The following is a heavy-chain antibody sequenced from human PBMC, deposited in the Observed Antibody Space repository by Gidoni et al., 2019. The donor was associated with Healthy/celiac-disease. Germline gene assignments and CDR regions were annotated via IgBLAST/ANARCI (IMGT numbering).Heavy chain of an antibody. D-gene: IGHD6-6*01. Sequence: EVQLVESGGGLVQPGGSLRLSCAASGLTFSSYWMPWVRKAPGKGLGWVSRIKSDGSSTSYADSVKGRFTISRDNAKNTLYLQMNSLRAEDTAVYYCASVEQLVQNFQHWGQGTLVTVSS. CDR2: IKSDGSST. CDR1: GLTFSSYW. J-gene: IGHJ1*01. CDR3: ASVEQLVQNFQH. V-gene: IGHV3-74*01.